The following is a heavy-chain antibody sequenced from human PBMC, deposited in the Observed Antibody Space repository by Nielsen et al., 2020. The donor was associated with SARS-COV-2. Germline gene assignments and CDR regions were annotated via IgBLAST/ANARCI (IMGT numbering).Heavy chain of an antibody. CDR2: ISVYNGNT. Sequence: VSVKVSCKASGYTFTSYGISWVRQAPGQGLEWMGWISVYNGNTNYAQKLQGRVTMTTDTSTSTAYMELRSLRSDDTAVYYCARDWSIFVDYYGMDVWGQGTTVTVSS. J-gene: IGHJ6*02. CDR3: ARDWSIFVDYYGMDV. V-gene: IGHV1-18*01. D-gene: IGHD3-3*01. CDR1: GYTFTSYG.